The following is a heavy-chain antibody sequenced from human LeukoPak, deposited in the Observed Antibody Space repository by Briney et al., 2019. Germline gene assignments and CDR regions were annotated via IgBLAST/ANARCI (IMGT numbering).Heavy chain of an antibody. CDR2: ISYDGNNK. Sequence: QPGRSLRLSCAASGFTFSSYAMHWVRQAPGKGLEWVAVISYDGNNKYYADSVKGRFTISRDNSKNTLYLQMNSLRAEDTAVYYCARESSSGWYFSFDYWGQGTLVTVSS. CDR1: GFTFSSYA. J-gene: IGHJ4*02. D-gene: IGHD6-19*01. V-gene: IGHV3-30*04. CDR3: ARESSSGWYFSFDY.